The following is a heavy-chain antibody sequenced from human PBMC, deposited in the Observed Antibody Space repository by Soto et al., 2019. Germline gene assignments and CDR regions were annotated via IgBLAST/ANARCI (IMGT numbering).Heavy chain of an antibody. CDR1: GFTFSSYS. CDR2: ISSSSSTI. Sequence: GGSLRLSCAASGFTFSSYSMNWVRQAPGKGLEWVSYISSSSSTIYYADSVKGRFTISRDNAKNSLYLQMNSLRAEDTAVYYCARPLSGYDSYYFDYWGQGTLVTVSS. D-gene: IGHD5-12*01. V-gene: IGHV3-48*01. J-gene: IGHJ4*02. CDR3: ARPLSGYDSYYFDY.